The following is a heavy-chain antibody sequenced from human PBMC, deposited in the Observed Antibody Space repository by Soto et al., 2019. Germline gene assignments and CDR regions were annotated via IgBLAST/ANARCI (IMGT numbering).Heavy chain of an antibody. D-gene: IGHD5-18*01. V-gene: IGHV3-30-3*01. CDR2: ISYDGSNK. CDR3: ARGGWIQLWFPYFDY. Sequence: QVQLVESGGGVVQPGRSLRLSCAASGFTFSSYAMHWVRQAPGKGLEWVAVISYDGSNKYYADSVKGRFTISRDNSKNTLYLQMNSLSAEDTAVYYCARGGWIQLWFPYFDYWGQGTLVTVSS. CDR1: GFTFSSYA. J-gene: IGHJ4*02.